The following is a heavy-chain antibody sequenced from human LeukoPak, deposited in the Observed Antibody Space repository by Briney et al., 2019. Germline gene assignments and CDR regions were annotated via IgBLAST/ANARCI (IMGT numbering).Heavy chain of an antibody. J-gene: IGHJ6*02. CDR1: GGSISSYY. CDR3: ARHLDYYYGMDV. V-gene: IGHV4-59*08. Sequence: PSETLSLTCTVSGGSISSYYWSWIRQPPGKGLEWIGYIYYSGSTNYNPSLKSRVTIPVDTSKNQFSLKLSSVTAADTAVYYCARHLDYYYGMDVWGQGTTVTVSS. CDR2: IYYSGST.